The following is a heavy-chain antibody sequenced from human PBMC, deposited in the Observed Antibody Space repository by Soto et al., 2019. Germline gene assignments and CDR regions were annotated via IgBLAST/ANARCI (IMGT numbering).Heavy chain of an antibody. D-gene: IGHD3-3*01. CDR1: GYTFTSYG. CDR3: ARVQGVFGVVINSFHI. CDR2: ISADNGNT. J-gene: IGHJ3*02. V-gene: IGHV1-18*01. Sequence: QVQLVQSGAEVKKPGASVKVSCKASGYTFTSYGISWVRQAPGQGLEWMGWISADNGNTNYAQKLQGRVTMTTNSTTRTAYMELRGLRSDDTAVYYCARVQGVFGVVINSFHIWGQGTMVTVSS.